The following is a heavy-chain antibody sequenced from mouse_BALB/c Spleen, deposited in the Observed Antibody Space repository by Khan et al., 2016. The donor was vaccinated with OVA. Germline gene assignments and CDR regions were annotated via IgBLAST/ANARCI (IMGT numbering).Heavy chain of an antibody. CDR3: ARGACYYVYFDY. J-gene: IGHJ2*01. CDR2: IYPGSDNA. V-gene: IGHV1-81*01. D-gene: IGHD1-1*01. CDR1: GYTFTYYV. Sequence: VQLQQSGPELVKPGASVKMSCKASGYTFTYYVITWVKQRTGQGLEWIGEIYPGSDNAYYNERFKGKATLTADKSSNTTHMQLSSLTSEDSAVYFCARGACYYVYFDYWGQGTTLTVSS.